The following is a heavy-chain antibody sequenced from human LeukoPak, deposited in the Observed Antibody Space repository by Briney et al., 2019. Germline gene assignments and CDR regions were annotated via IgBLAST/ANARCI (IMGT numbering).Heavy chain of an antibody. J-gene: IGHJ5*02. Sequence: PGGSLRLSCAAPGFTFSSYAMSWVRQAPGKGLEWVSAISGSGGSTYYADSVKGRFTISRDNPKNTLYLQMNSLRAEDTAVYYCAKDVDSSSWYGPFDPWGQGTLVTVSS. D-gene: IGHD6-13*01. V-gene: IGHV3-23*01. CDR2: ISGSGGST. CDR1: GFTFSSYA. CDR3: AKDVDSSSWYGPFDP.